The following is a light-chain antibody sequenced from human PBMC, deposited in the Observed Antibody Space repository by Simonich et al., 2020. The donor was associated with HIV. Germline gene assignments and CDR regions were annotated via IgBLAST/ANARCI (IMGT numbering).Light chain of an antibody. CDR3: QQYNNYSPLT. CDR2: KAS. V-gene: IGKV1-5*03. CDR1: QSISSG. Sequence: DLQQTQSPSTLAASVGDRVTITCRARQSISSGLAVYQQKPGKAPKLLIYKASSLERGVPSRFSGRGSGTEFTLTISSLQPDDFATYYCQQYNNYSPLTFGGGTKVEIK. J-gene: IGKJ4*01.